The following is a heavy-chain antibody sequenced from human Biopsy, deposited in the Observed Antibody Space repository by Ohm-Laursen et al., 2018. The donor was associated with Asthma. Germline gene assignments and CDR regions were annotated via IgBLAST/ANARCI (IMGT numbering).Heavy chain of an antibody. CDR1: GGTFNTYV. CDR2: INSVLGTT. Sequence: SSVKVSCKSLGGTFNTYVVGWVRQAPGQGLEWMGGINSVLGTTTYPQKFQDRVTITADDSTSTVYMELSSLRSEDTAVYYCARKAGSCISRTCYSLDFWGQGTLVTVSS. V-gene: IGHV1-69*01. J-gene: IGHJ4*02. D-gene: IGHD2-2*01. CDR3: ARKAGSCISRTCYSLDF.